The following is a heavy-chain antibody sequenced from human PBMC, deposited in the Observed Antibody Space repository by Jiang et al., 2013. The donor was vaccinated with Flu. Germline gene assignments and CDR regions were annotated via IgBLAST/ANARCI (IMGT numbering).Heavy chain of an antibody. V-gene: IGHV7-4-1*02. Sequence: SGAEVKKPGSSVKISCKASGYSFTNYAMNWVRQVPGQGLEWMGWINTGTGNPTYAPGLTGRFVFSLDTSLTTAFLQINNLQTEDTAIYFCAREGLWDDKVVTDLWGQGTLVRVSS. J-gene: IGHJ5*02. CDR3: AREGLWDDKVVTDL. CDR1: GYSFTNYA. CDR2: INTGTGNP. D-gene: IGHD1-1*01.